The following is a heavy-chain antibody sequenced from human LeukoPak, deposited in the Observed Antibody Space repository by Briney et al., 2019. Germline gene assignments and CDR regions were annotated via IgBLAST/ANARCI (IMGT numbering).Heavy chain of an antibody. V-gene: IGHV4-59*01. CDR3: ARGTADIVVVPAARTYFDN. Sequence: SETLSLTCTVSGGSISTFYWSWIRQSPGKGLEWIGYIHNGGSINYNPSLKSRVSMSVDTPKNQISLKPSSLTAADSAMYYCARGTADIVVVPAARTYFDNWGQGTLVTVSS. J-gene: IGHJ4*02. D-gene: IGHD2-2*01. CDR2: IHNGGSI. CDR1: GGSISTFY.